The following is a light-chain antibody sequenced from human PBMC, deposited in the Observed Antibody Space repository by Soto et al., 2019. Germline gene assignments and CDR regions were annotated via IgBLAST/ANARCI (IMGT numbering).Light chain of an antibody. CDR1: ISDVGGYNY. V-gene: IGLV2-14*03. CDR3: SSYTSSSTYV. CDR2: DVS. J-gene: IGLJ1*01. Sequence: QSALTQPASVSGSPGQSITISCTETISDVGGYNYVSWYQQHPGKAPKLMIFDVSNRPSGVSNRFSGSKSGYTASLTISELQAEDEADYYCSSYTSSSTYVFGTGTKVTVL.